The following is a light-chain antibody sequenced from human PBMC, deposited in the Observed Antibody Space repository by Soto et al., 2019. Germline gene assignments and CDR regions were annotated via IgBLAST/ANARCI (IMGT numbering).Light chain of an antibody. CDR3: TSYTSSSTLV. CDR1: SSDVGGYNS. J-gene: IGLJ3*02. Sequence: QSVLTQPASVSGSPGQSITISCTGTSSDVGGYNSVSWYQQHPDTAPKLMIYDVTNRPSGVSNRFSGSKSVNTASLTISGLQAEDEADYYCTSYTSSSTLVFGGGTKLTVL. CDR2: DVT. V-gene: IGLV2-14*03.